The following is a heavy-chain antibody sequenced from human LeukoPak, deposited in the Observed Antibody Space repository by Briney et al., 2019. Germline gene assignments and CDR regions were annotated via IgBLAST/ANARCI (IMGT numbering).Heavy chain of an antibody. D-gene: IGHD3-3*02. CDR3: ARRHFSGLFTNFDY. CDR2: ISAYNGIT. V-gene: IGHV1-18*01. Sequence: APVKVSCKASGYTFTSYGISWVRQAPGQGLEWMGWISAYNGITNYAQKLQGRVTMTTDTSTSTAYMELRSLRSDDTAVYYCARRHFSGLFTNFDYWGQGTLVTVSS. CDR1: GYTFTSYG. J-gene: IGHJ4*02.